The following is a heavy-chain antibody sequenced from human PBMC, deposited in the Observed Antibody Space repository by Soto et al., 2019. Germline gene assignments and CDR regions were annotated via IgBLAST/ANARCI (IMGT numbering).Heavy chain of an antibody. D-gene: IGHD1-1*01. CDR1: GNNVSTNSAG. CDR2: TYYRSKWNN. J-gene: IGHJ4*02. Sequence: SPTLSLTCVISGNNVSTNSAGLNWIRQSPSRGLEWLGRTYYRSKWNNDYAASVKGRITVNPDTSKNQFSLQLNSVTPEDTGVYYCARNSWNAPPAFDFWGQGIQVTVSS. CDR3: ARNSWNAPPAFDF. V-gene: IGHV6-1*01.